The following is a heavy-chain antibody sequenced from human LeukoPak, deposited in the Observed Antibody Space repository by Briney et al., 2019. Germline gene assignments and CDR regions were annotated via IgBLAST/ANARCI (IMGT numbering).Heavy chain of an antibody. Sequence: PSETLSLTCTVSGRSISSYYRSWIRRPPGKGLAWIGYIYYSGSTNYNPSLKSRVTMSVDTSKNQFSLKLSSVTAAYTAVYYCARPSGYYWYFDLWGRGTLVTVSS. J-gene: IGHJ2*01. V-gene: IGHV4-59*12. CDR3: ARPSGYYWYFDL. D-gene: IGHD3-22*01. CDR1: GRSISSYY. CDR2: IYYSGST.